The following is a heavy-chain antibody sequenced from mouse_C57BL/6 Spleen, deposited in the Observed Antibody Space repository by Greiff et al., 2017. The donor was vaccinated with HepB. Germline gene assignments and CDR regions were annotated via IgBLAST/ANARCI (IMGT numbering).Heavy chain of an antibody. CDR3: ARHWAAQNFDV. V-gene: IGHV1-7*01. CDR2: INPSSGYT. D-gene: IGHD3-2*02. J-gene: IGHJ1*03. Sequence: QVQLKQSGAELAKPGASVKLSCKASGYTFTSYWMHWVKQRPGQGLEWIGYINPSSGYTKYNQKFKDKATLTADKSSSTAYMQLSSLTYEDSAVYYCARHWAAQNFDVWGTRTTVTVSS. CDR1: GYTFTSYW.